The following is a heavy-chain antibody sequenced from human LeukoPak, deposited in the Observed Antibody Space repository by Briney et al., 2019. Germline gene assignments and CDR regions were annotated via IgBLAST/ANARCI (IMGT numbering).Heavy chain of an antibody. CDR2: VSYSGST. J-gene: IGHJ4*02. CDR3: ARQKRWDGYTLDS. CDR1: GDSISSSSYY. V-gene: IGHV4-39*01. D-gene: IGHD5-24*01. Sequence: PSETLSLTCTASGDSISSSSYYWGWIRQPPGKGLEWIGSVSYSGSTYYNPSLKSRVTISVDTSKNQFSLKLSSVAAADTAVYYCARQKRWDGYTLDSWGQGTLVTVSS.